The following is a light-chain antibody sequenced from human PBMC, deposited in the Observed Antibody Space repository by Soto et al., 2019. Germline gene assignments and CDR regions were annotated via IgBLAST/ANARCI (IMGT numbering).Light chain of an antibody. CDR2: GAS. Sequence: EIVLTQSPGTLSLSPGEKATLSCRASQSVSSSFLAWYQQKPGQAPRLLIYGASSRATGIPDRFSGSGSGTDVTLTISRLEPEDFAVYYCQQYDSSPWTFVQGTKVEIK. V-gene: IGKV3-20*01. CDR3: QQYDSSPWT. J-gene: IGKJ1*01. CDR1: QSVSSSF.